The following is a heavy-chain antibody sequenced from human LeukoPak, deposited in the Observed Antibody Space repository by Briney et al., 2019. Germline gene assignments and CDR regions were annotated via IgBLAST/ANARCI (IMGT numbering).Heavy chain of an antibody. D-gene: IGHD3-3*01. CDR3: ARGERITIFGLLSTLGYNYFDP. V-gene: IGHV7-4-1*02. J-gene: IGHJ5*02. CDR1: GYNFIRYA. Sequence: GASVKVSCKASGYNFIRYALNWVRQAPGQGLEWMRWINTNTGKPTYAQGFTGRFLFSLDTSVSTAYLQITSLRPEDTAVYYCARGERITIFGLLSTLGYNYFDPWGQGTLVTVSS. CDR2: INTNTGKP.